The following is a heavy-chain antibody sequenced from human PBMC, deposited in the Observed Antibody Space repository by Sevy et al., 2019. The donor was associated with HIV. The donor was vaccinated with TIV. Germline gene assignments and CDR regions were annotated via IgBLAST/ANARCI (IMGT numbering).Heavy chain of an antibody. V-gene: IGHV3-30*04. Sequence: GGSLTLSCAASGFTFSNYAMHWVRHAPGKGLEWVAVISYDGSNKYYADSVKGRFTISRDNSKNTLYLQMNSLRAEDTAVYYCARVDEQRWLRLYYFDYWGQGTLVTVSS. D-gene: IGHD5-12*01. CDR3: ARVDEQRWLRLYYFDY. CDR2: ISYDGSNK. CDR1: GFTFSNYA. J-gene: IGHJ4*02.